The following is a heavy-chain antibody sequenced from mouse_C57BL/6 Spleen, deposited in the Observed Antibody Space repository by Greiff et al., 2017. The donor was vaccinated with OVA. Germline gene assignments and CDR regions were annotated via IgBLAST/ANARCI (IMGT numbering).Heavy chain of an antibody. D-gene: IGHD1-1*01. CDR3: TRNEITTVVATGAMDY. V-gene: IGHV1-15*01. Sequence: QVQLQQSGAELVRPGASVTLSCKASGYTFTDYEMHWVKQTPVHGLEWIGAIDPETGGTAYNQKFKGKAILTADKSSSTAYMELRSLTSEDSAVYYCTRNEITTVVATGAMDYWGQGTSVTVSS. CDR1: GYTFTDYE. CDR2: IDPETGGT. J-gene: IGHJ4*01.